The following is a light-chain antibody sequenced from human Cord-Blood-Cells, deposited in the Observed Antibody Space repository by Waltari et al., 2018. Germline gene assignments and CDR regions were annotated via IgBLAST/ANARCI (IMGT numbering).Light chain of an antibody. CDR1: SSDVGGYNY. Sequence: QSALTQPPSASGSPGQSVTISCTGTSSDVGGYNYVSWYQQHPGKAPKLMIYEVSKRPSRVPDRFSGSKSGNTASLTVSGLQAEDEADYYCSSYAGSNNLVFGGGTKLTAL. CDR2: EVS. J-gene: IGLJ2*01. V-gene: IGLV2-8*01. CDR3: SSYAGSNNLV.